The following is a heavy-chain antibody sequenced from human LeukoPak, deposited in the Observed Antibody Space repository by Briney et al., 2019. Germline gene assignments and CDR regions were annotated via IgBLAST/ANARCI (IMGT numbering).Heavy chain of an antibody. D-gene: IGHD6-19*01. CDR1: GYTFTSYA. CDR2: INAGNGNP. CDR3: ARVRAVAAEFDY. V-gene: IGHV1-3*01. J-gene: IGHJ4*02. Sequence: ASVKVSCKASGYTFTSYAMHWVRQAPGQRLEWMGWINAGNGNPKYSQKFQGRVTITRDTSASTAYMELSSLRSEDTAVYYCARVRAVAAEFDYWGQGTLVTVSS.